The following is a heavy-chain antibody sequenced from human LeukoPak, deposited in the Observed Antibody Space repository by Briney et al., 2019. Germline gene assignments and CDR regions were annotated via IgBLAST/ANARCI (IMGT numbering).Heavy chain of an antibody. D-gene: IGHD1-14*01. J-gene: IGHJ4*02. CDR2: IIPIFGTA. Sequence: ASVKVSCKASGGTFSSYAVSWVRQAPGQGLEWMGGIIPIFGTANYAQKFQGRVSMTRDMSTSTVYMELSGLRSEDTAVYYCARGTESDYWGQGTLVTVSS. V-gene: IGHV1-69*05. CDR3: ARGTESDY. CDR1: GGTFSSYA.